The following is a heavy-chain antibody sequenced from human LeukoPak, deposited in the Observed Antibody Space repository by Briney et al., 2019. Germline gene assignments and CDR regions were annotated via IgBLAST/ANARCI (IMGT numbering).Heavy chain of an antibody. Sequence: PGGSLRLSCAASGFTFSSYAMSWVRQAPGKGLEWVSAISGSGGSTYYADSVKGRFTISRDNSKNTLYLQMNCLRAEDTAVYYCAKSRSGYGDYVFYYFDYWGQGTLVTVSS. J-gene: IGHJ4*02. CDR1: GFTFSSYA. V-gene: IGHV3-23*01. CDR3: AKSRSGYGDYVFYYFDY. CDR2: ISGSGGST. D-gene: IGHD4-17*01.